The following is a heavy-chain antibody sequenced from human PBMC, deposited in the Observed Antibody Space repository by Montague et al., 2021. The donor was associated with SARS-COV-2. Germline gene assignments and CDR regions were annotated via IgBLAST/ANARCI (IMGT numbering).Heavy chain of an antibody. J-gene: IGHJ5*02. V-gene: IGHV4-59*01. CDR2: AYHNGRT. D-gene: IGHD2-2*01. CDR3: ARSRFVVVPAAMSFGHSYFDP. CDR1: GGSIGTNY. Sequence: SETLSLTCSVSGGSIGTNYWSWIRQPPGGGLEWIGYAYHNGRTNYNPSXXGRVTMSLDASKNQFSLNVTSVTAADTAVYHCARSRFVVVPAAMSFGHSYFDPWGQGRLVTVSS.